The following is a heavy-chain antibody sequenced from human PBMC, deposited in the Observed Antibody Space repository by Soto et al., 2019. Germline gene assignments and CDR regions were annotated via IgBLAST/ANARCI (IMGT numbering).Heavy chain of an antibody. CDR2: INHRGSA. V-gene: IGHV4-34*01. Sequence: PSETLSLTCAVYGESFSGYIWTWIRQTPGKGLQWIGQINHRGSASYNPSLRSRVTISVHTSNSQFCLELSSVTAADTAVYYCARGLITGSHYSGGWYYFDSWGQGTQVTVSS. CDR3: ARGLITGSHYSGGWYYFDS. J-gene: IGHJ4*02. CDR1: GESFSGYI. D-gene: IGHD6-19*01.